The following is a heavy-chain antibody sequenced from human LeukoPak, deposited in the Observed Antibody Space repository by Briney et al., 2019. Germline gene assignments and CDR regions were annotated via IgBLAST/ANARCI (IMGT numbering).Heavy chain of an antibody. D-gene: IGHD1-1*01. Sequence: GRSLRLSCVASGFSFTDYGIHWVRRAPGKGLEWVAVISYNGNNRYYADSVKGRFTISRDNSKNTVDLQMNSLRAEDTAVYYCARDNQLEGFDYWGQGTLVTVSS. V-gene: IGHV3-30*03. CDR1: GFSFTDYG. J-gene: IGHJ4*02. CDR2: ISYNGNNR. CDR3: ARDNQLEGFDY.